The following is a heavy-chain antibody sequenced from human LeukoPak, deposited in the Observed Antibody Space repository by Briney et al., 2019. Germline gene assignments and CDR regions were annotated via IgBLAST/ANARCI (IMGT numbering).Heavy chain of an antibody. CDR2: IYYSGST. V-gene: IGHV4-30-4*01. Sequence: SETLSLTCTVSGGSISSGDYYWSRIRQPPGKGLEWIGYIYYSGSTYYNPSLKSRVTISVDTFKNQFSLKLSSVTAADTAVYHCARVAGATHFGYWGQGTLVTVSS. CDR3: ARVAGATHFGY. CDR1: GGSISSGDYY. J-gene: IGHJ4*02. D-gene: IGHD1-26*01.